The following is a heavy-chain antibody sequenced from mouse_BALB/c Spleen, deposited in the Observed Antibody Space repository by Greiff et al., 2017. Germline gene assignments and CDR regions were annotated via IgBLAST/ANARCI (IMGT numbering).Heavy chain of an antibody. CDR1: GYTFTSYY. V-gene: IGHV1S56*01. CDR2: IYPGNVNT. D-gene: IGHD1-1*01. CDR3: ARSGLDCYGSSYYAMDY. Sequence: VQLQQSGPELVKPGASVRISCKASGYTFTSYYIHWVKQRPGQGLEWIGWIYPGNVNTKYNEKFKGKATLTADKSSSTAYMQLSSLTSEDSAVYFCARSGLDCYGSSYYAMDYWGQGTSVTVSS. J-gene: IGHJ4*01.